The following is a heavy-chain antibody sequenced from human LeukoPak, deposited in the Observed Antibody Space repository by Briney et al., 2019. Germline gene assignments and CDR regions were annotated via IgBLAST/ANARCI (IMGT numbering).Heavy chain of an antibody. CDR3: ATTTREYSSSWYPWFDP. D-gene: IGHD6-13*01. V-gene: IGHV1-2*02. CDR1: GYTFTGYY. J-gene: IGHJ5*02. Sequence: ASVTVSCKASGYTFTGYYMHWVRQAPGQGLEWMGWINPNSGGTNYAQKFQGRVTMTRDTSISTAYMELSRLRSDDTAVYYCATTTREYSSSWYPWFDPWGQGTLVTVSS. CDR2: INPNSGGT.